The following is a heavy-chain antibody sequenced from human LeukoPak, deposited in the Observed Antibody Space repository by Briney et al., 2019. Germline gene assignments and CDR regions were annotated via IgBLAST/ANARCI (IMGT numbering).Heavy chain of an antibody. CDR1: GFTFSNYV. V-gene: IGHV3-48*02. CDR2: ITTRSGTI. D-gene: IGHD1-26*01. Sequence: GGSLRPFCAASGFTFSNYVMNWVRHPPGRGLEWISYITTRSGTIYYASSVTGRFTISRDDAKNSLYLQMSSLRDEDTAVYYCARGRDGSYSDFDYWGQGTLVTVSS. CDR3: ARGRDGSYSDFDY. J-gene: IGHJ4*02.